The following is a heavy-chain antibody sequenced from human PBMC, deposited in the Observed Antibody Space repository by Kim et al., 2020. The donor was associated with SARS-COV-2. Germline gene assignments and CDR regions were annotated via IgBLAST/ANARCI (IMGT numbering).Heavy chain of an antibody. CDR3: ARDLIYYYDSSGYQNYYYYGMDV. CDR2: ISAYNGNT. CDR1: GYTFTSYG. J-gene: IGHJ6*02. Sequence: ASVKVSCKASGYTFTSYGISWVRQAPGQGLEWMGWISAYNGNTNYAQKLQGRVTMTTDTSTSTAYMELRSLRSDDTAVYYCARDLIYYYDSSGYQNYYYYGMDVWGQGTTVTVSS. D-gene: IGHD3-22*01. V-gene: IGHV1-18*01.